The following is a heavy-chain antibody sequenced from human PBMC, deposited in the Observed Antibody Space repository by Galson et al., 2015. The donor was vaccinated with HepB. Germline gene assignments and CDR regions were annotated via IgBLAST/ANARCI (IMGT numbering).Heavy chain of an antibody. D-gene: IGHD1-26*01. CDR3: AKLAPVGATGGNGY. J-gene: IGHJ4*02. CDR1: GFTFSSYG. Sequence: LRLSCAASGFTFSSYGMHWVRQAPGKGLEWVAFIRYDGSNKYYADSVKGRFTISRDNSKNTLYLQMNSLRAEDTAVYYCAKLAPVGATGGNGYWGQGTLVTVSS. V-gene: IGHV3-30*02. CDR2: IRYDGSNK.